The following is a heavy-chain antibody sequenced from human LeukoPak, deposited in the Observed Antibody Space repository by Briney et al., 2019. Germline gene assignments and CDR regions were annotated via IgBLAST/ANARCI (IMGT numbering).Heavy chain of an antibody. J-gene: IGHJ4*02. CDR2: INPDSGGT. V-gene: IGHV1-2*04. Sequence: ASVKVSCKASGYTFTSYAMHWVRQAPGQRLEWMGWINPDSGGTDYAQKFQGWVTMTRDTSISTVYMELSRLRSDDTAVYYCTRGPQGYFFDYWGQGTLVTVPS. CDR3: TRGPQGYFFDY. CDR1: GYTFTSYA.